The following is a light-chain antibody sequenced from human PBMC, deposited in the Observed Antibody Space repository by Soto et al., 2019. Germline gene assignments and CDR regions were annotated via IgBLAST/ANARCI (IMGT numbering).Light chain of an antibody. J-gene: IGKJ5*01. CDR2: AAS. V-gene: IGKV1-9*01. Sequence: IQLTQSPSSLSASVGDRVTITCRASQGISSYLAWYQQKPGKVPKLLIYAASTLQSGVPSRFSGSGSGTDFTLTISSLQPEDFATYYCQQLNSYPITFGQGTRLDIK. CDR1: QGISSY. CDR3: QQLNSYPIT.